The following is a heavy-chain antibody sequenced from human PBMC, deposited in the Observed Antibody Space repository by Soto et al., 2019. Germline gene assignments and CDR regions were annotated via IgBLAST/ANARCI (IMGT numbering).Heavy chain of an antibody. CDR1: GYAFTSYD. D-gene: IGHD6-19*01. J-gene: IGHJ4*02. Sequence: ASVKVSCKASGYAFTSYDINWVRQATEQGLEWMGWMNPNSGNTGYAQKFQGRVTMTRNTSISTAYMELSSLRSEDTAVYYCARERTVAGNDYWGQGTLVTVSS. CDR3: ARERTVAGNDY. V-gene: IGHV1-8*01. CDR2: MNPNSGNT.